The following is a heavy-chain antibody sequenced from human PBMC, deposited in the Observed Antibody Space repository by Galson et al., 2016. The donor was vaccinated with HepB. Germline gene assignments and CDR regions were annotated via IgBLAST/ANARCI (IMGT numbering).Heavy chain of an antibody. V-gene: IGHV4-39*01. Sequence: ETLSLTCTVSGGSISTSSYYWGLIRQPPGKGLEWIGSIYYSGSTYYNPSLRSRVTISVDRSKSQFSLKLASVTAADTAVYYCARPNRYCSTTSCYDHAFDIWGQGTMVTVSS. CDR1: GGSISTSSYY. CDR3: ARPNRYCSTTSCYDHAFDI. CDR2: IYYSGST. J-gene: IGHJ3*02. D-gene: IGHD2-2*01.